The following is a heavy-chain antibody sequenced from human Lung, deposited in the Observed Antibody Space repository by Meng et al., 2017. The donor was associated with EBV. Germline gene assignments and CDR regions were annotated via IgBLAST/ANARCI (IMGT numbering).Heavy chain of an antibody. CDR1: GGSFSTHT. CDR3: ARGRRNEPLFDY. CDR2: LIAVFDKT. D-gene: IGHD1-14*01. Sequence: QFDLVQSGAEVKKPGSPVKVACKTSGGSFSTHTFSWVRQAPGQGLEWMGGLIAVFDKTKAAPRFQDRVTFTADESTSTAYMELSSLTFDDTAVYFCARGRRNEPLFDYWGQGTLVTVSS. J-gene: IGHJ4*02. V-gene: IGHV1-69*13.